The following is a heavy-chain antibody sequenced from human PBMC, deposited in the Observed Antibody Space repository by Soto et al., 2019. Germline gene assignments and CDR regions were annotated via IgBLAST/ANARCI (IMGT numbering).Heavy chain of an antibody. Sequence: GGSLRLSCAASGFTFSSYSMNWVRQAPGKGLEWVSSISSSSSYIYYADSVKGRFTISRDNAKNSLYLQMNSLRAEDTAVYYCARDVVPAAMYNWFDPWGQGTLVTVSS. D-gene: IGHD2-2*01. V-gene: IGHV3-21*01. CDR1: GFTFSSYS. J-gene: IGHJ5*02. CDR3: ARDVVPAAMYNWFDP. CDR2: ISSSSSYI.